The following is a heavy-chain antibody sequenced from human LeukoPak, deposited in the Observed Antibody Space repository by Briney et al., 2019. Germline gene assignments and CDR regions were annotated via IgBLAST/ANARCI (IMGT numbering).Heavy chain of an antibody. Sequence: ASVKVSCKASGYTFTGYYMHWVRQAPGQGLEWMGWINPKSGSTNYAQKFQGRVTMTRDTSISTAYMELSRLRSDDTAVYYCARAGGYSSSWYAFDIWGQGTMVTVSS. CDR1: GYTFTGYY. CDR3: ARAGGYSSSWYAFDI. V-gene: IGHV1-2*02. D-gene: IGHD6-13*01. J-gene: IGHJ3*02. CDR2: INPKSGST.